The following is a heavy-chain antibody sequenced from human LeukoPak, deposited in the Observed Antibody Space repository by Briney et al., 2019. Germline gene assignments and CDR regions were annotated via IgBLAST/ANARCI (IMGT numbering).Heavy chain of an antibody. D-gene: IGHD1-14*01. CDR3: ARFRPNLYY. V-gene: IGHV4-39*01. CDR2: IYYSGST. CDR1: GGSISSSSYY. Sequence: SETLSLTCTVSGGSISSSSYYWGWIRQPPGKGLEWIGSIYYSGSTYYNPSLKSRVTISVDTSKNQFSLKLSSVTAADTAVYYCARFRPNLYYWGQGTLVTVSS. J-gene: IGHJ4*02.